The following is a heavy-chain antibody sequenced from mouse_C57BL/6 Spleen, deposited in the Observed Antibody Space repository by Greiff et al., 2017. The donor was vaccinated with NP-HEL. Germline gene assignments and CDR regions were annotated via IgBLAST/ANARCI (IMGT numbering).Heavy chain of an antibody. J-gene: IGHJ2*01. Sequence: EVQLQQSGPELVKPGASVKISCKASGYTFTDYYMNWVKQSHGKSLEWIGDINPNNGGTSYNQKFKGKATLTVDKSSSTAYMELRSLTSEDSAVYYCASGYYGSRYWGQGTTLTVSS. D-gene: IGHD1-1*01. CDR1: GYTFTDYY. CDR2: INPNNGGT. CDR3: ASGYYGSRY. V-gene: IGHV1-26*01.